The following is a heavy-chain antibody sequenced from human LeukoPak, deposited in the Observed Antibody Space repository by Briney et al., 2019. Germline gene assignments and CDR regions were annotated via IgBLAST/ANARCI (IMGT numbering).Heavy chain of an antibody. CDR1: GGSFSGYY. CDR3: ARGTVVTPGLNYFDY. Sequence: PSETLSLTCAVYGGSFSGYYWSWIRQPPGKGLEWIGEINHSGSTNYNPSLKSRVTISVDTSKNQFSLKLSSVTAADTAVYYCARGTVVTPGLNYFDYWGQGTLVTVSS. J-gene: IGHJ4*02. D-gene: IGHD4-23*01. CDR2: INHSGST. V-gene: IGHV4-34*01.